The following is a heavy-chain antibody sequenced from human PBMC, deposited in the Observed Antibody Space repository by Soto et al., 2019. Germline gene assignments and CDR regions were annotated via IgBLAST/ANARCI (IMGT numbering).Heavy chain of an antibody. V-gene: IGHV3-30-3*01. J-gene: IGHJ4*02. Sequence: GSLRLSCAASGFTFSSYAMHWVRQAPGKGLEWVAVISYDGSNKYYADSVKGRFTISRDNSKNTLYLQMNSPRAEDTAVYYCASLPETVDTAMVTGFDYWGQGTLVTVSS. CDR1: GFTFSSYA. CDR2: ISYDGSNK. D-gene: IGHD5-18*01. CDR3: ASLPETVDTAMVTGFDY.